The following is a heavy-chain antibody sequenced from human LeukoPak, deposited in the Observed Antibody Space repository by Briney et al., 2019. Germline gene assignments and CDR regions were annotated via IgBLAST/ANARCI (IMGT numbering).Heavy chain of an antibody. CDR1: GFTVSSND. V-gene: IGHV3-53*01. CDR3: ARERDNLGPFDY. D-gene: IGHD7-27*01. Sequence: GGSLRLSCAASGFTVSSNDMSWVRQAPGKGLEWVSILYGGGNTYYADSVKGRFTISRDNSKNTLYLQMNSLRAEDTAMYYCARERDNLGPFDYWGQGTLVSVSS. CDR2: LYGGGNT. J-gene: IGHJ4*02.